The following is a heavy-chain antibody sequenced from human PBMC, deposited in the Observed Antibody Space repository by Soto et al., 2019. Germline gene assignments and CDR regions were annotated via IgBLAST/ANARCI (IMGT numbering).Heavy chain of an antibody. D-gene: IGHD3-9*01. Sequence: QVHVVESGGGVVQPGTSLRLSCTASGFSFFNYGFAWIRQAPGKGLEWVAVVTYDSSDKYYADSVKGRFTISRDNSKNTVYLQMDSLQHNDSALYYCGKAGGSELRYFDWPEVGVWGQGTLVTVSS. V-gene: IGHV3-30*18. J-gene: IGHJ4*02. CDR3: GKAGGSELRYFDWPEVGV. CDR1: GFSFFNYG. CDR2: VTYDSSDK.